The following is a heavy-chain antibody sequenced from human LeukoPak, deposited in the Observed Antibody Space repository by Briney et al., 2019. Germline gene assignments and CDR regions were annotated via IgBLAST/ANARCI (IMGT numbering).Heavy chain of an antibody. D-gene: IGHD1-7*01. V-gene: IGHV3-11*01. CDR3: ARGLPVDWNYGTK. J-gene: IGHJ4*02. Sequence: GGSLRLSCAASGFTFSDYYVSWIRQATGKGLEGVSYISSSGSTICYADSVKGRFTISRDNAKNSLYLQMNSLRAEDTAVYYCARGLPVDWNYGTKWGQGTLVTVSS. CDR2: ISSSGSTI. CDR1: GFTFSDYY.